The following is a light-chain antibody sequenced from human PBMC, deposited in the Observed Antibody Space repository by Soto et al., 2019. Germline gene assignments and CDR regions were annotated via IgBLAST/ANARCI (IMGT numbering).Light chain of an antibody. CDR1: SGSVSTSYY. CDR2: STY. Sequence: HTVVTQEPSFSVSPGGTVTLTCGLSSGSVSTSYYPSWYQQTPGQAPRTLIYSTYTRSSGVPDRFSGSILGNKAALTITGAQADDESDYYCVLYMGSGIYWVFGGGTKLTVL. J-gene: IGLJ3*02. V-gene: IGLV8-61*01. CDR3: VLYMGSGIYWV.